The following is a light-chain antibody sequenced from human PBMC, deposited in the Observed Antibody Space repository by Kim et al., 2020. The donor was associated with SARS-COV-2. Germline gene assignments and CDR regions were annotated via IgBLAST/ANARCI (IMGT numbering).Light chain of an antibody. CDR3: QKYNSPPWT. Sequence: VSVGDRVTITCRASQGITNSLAWYQQKPGKVPQLLIYAASALQSGVPSRFSGSGSGTDFTLTISSLQPEDVATYYCQKYNSPPWTFGQGTKVDIK. V-gene: IGKV1-27*01. J-gene: IGKJ1*01. CDR1: QGITNS. CDR2: AAS.